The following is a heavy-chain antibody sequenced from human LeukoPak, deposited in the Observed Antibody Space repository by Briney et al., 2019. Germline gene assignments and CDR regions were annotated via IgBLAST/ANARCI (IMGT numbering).Heavy chain of an antibody. J-gene: IGHJ5*02. CDR1: GGSVSSGTNY. CDR3: ASVGIAAYRSDP. Sequence: PSETLSLTCTVSGGSVSSGTNYWSWIRPPPGKGLEWIGYIYYSGTTNYNPSLKSRATISVDTSKNQVSLELTSVTAADAAVYYCASVGIAAYRSDPWGQGTLLTVSS. CDR2: IYYSGTT. V-gene: IGHV4-61*01. D-gene: IGHD6-6*01.